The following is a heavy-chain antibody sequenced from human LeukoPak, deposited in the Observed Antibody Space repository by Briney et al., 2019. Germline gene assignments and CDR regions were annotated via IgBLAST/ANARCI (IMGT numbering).Heavy chain of an antibody. V-gene: IGHV4-59*01. Sequence: PSETLSLTCTVSGGSISSYYWSWIRQPPGKGLEWIGCIYYSGSTNYNPSLKSRVTISVDTSKNQFSLKLSSVTAADTAVYYCARAVPAYCSSTSCPKPFDYWGQGTLVTVSS. CDR3: ARAVPAYCSSTSCPKPFDY. CDR1: GGSISSYY. D-gene: IGHD2-2*01. J-gene: IGHJ4*02. CDR2: IYYSGST.